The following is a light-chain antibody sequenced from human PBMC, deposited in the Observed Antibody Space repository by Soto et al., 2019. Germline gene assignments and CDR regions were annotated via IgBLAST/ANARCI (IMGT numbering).Light chain of an antibody. Sequence: DIQMTQSPSSVSASVGDRVTITCRASQAISTWLAWYQQKPGKAPKLLIYAASNLQTGVSSRFSGSVSGTDFTLTISSLQPEDDSTYYCPHPNSLPRTFGQGTKVEIK. J-gene: IGKJ1*01. CDR1: QAISTW. V-gene: IGKV1D-12*01. CDR2: AAS. CDR3: PHPNSLPRT.